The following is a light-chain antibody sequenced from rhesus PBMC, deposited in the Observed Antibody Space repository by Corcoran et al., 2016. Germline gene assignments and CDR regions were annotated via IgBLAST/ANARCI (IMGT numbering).Light chain of an antibody. CDR3: QHGYGTPLT. J-gene: IGKJ4*01. Sequence: DIQMTQSPSSLSAFVGDRVTITCRASENANNYLNWYQQKPGKAPKLLIYKASTLQSGVPSRFSGSGSGTDYTFTISSLQPEDVATYYCQHGYGTPLTFGGGTKVELK. V-gene: IGKV1-74*01. CDR1: ENANNY. CDR2: KAS.